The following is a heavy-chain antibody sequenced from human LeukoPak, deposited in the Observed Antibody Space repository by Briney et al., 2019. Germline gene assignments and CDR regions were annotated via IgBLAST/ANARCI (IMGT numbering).Heavy chain of an antibody. Sequence: GGSLRLSCAASGFTFSNAWMSWVRQAPGKGLEWVGRIKSKTDGGTTDYAAPVKGRFTISRDDSKNTLYLQMNSLRAEDAAVYYCASNLYFDYWGQGTLVTVSS. V-gene: IGHV3-15*01. J-gene: IGHJ4*02. CDR2: IKSKTDGGTT. D-gene: IGHD1-1*01. CDR1: GFTFSNAW. CDR3: ASNLYFDY.